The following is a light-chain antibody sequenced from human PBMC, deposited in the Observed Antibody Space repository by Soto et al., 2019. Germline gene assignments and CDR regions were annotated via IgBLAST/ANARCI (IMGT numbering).Light chain of an antibody. V-gene: IGLV1-44*01. CDR3: AAWDDSLNGVV. Sequence: QSALTQPPSASGTPGQRVTISCSGSSTNIGSHTVNWYQQVPGTAPKLLIYSSNPRPSGVPDRFSGSKSGTSASLAISGLQSEDEADYCCAAWDDSLNGVVFGGGTKVTVL. CDR1: STNIGSHT. J-gene: IGLJ2*01. CDR2: SSN.